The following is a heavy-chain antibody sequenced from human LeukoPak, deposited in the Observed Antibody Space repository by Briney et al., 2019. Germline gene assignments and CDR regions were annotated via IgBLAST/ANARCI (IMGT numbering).Heavy chain of an antibody. D-gene: IGHD6-13*01. CDR3: ARDGTSSWYVY. Sequence: GASVKVSCKASGYTFTTYGISWLRQAPGQGLEWMGWSSPYNGKTTYAQKFQGRVTMTTDPSTTTAYMELRSLRSDDTAVYYCARDGTSSWYVYWGQGTLVTVSS. J-gene: IGHJ4*02. CDR2: SSPYNGKT. CDR1: GYTFTTYG. V-gene: IGHV1-18*01.